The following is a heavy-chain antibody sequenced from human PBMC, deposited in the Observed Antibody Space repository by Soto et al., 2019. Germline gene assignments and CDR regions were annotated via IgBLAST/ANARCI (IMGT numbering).Heavy chain of an antibody. CDR1: GYSFTNYV. V-gene: IGHV1-3*01. CDR2: VYGANGDT. Sequence: QVQLVQSGAEVKKPGASVQVSCKASGYSFTNYVIHWVRQAPGQTLEWMGWVYGANGDTKYSQKFQGRVTMTRDTXAXTXXMELSRLRSEDTAVYYCARVDVGTWSNYGSPIFDFWGQGTLVTVSS. CDR3: ARVDVGTWSNYGSPIFDF. J-gene: IGHJ4*02. D-gene: IGHD3-10*01.